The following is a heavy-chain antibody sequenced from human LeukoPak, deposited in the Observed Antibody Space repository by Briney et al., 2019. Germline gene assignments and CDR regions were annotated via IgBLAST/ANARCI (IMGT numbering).Heavy chain of an antibody. CDR3: ARPNYYGSDLDY. CDR2: IYSDGST. Sequence: GGSLRLSCAASGLTVSSNYMTWVRQAPGKGLEWVSVIYSDGSTYYADSVKGRFTISRDNSKNTLYLQMNSLRAEDTAVYYCARPNYYGSDLDYWGQGTLVTVSS. V-gene: IGHV3-53*01. D-gene: IGHD3-10*01. CDR1: GLTVSSNY. J-gene: IGHJ4*02.